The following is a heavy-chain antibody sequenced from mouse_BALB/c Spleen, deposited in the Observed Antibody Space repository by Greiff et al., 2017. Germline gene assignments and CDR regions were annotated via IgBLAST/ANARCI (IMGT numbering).Heavy chain of an antibody. Sequence: EVKLVESGGGLVKPGGSLKLSCAASGFTFSDYYMYWVRQTPEKRLEWVATISDGGSYTYYPDSVKGRFTISRDNAKNNLYLQMSSLKSEDTAMYYCARVYYRYGDYYAMDYWGQGTSVTVSS. CDR3: ARVYYRYGDYYAMDY. CDR1: GFTFSDYY. CDR2: ISDGGSYT. D-gene: IGHD2-14*01. V-gene: IGHV5-4*02. J-gene: IGHJ4*01.